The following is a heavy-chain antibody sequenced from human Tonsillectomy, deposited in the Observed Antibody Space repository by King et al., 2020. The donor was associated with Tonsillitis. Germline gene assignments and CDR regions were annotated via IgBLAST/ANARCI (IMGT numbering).Heavy chain of an antibody. Sequence: VKLVESGGGLVQPGGSLRLSCTASGFTFSSYAMSWVRQAPGKGLEWVSSISGGGDDTHYADSVKGRFIISRDNSKNTLYLHMSSLSAGDTAVYYCAKDPWEQQVPYSWFDPWGQGTLVTVSS. CDR2: ISGGGDDT. CDR1: GFTFSSYA. D-gene: IGHD6-13*01. CDR3: AKDPWEQQVPYSWFDP. J-gene: IGHJ5*02. V-gene: IGHV3-23*04.